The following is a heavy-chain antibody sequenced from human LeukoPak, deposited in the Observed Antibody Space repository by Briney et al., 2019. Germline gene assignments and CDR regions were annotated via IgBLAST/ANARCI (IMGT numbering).Heavy chain of an antibody. CDR2: IRYDGSNK. D-gene: IGHD6-13*01. CDR3: AKDIVDSSSLMPDI. J-gene: IGHJ3*02. Sequence: PGGSLRLSCAASGFTFSSYGMHWVRRAPGKGLEWVAFIRYDGSNKYYADSVKGRFTISRDNSKNTLYLQMNSLRAEDTAVYYCAKDIVDSSSLMPDIWGQGTMVTVSS. V-gene: IGHV3-30*02. CDR1: GFTFSSYG.